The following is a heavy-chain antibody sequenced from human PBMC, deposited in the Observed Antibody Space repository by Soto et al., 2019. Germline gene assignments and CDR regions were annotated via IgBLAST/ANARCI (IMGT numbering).Heavy chain of an antibody. CDR3: ARDQDRYGQAVFNY. J-gene: IGHJ4*02. CDR1: GFTLSTYW. V-gene: IGHV3-74*01. Sequence: GGSLRLSCAASGFTLSTYWMHWVRQVPGKGLVWVSRISTDGSSTTYADSVKGRFTISRDNAKNTMYLQTNSLRAEDTAVYYCARDQDRYGQAVFNYWGQGTLVTVSS. D-gene: IGHD5-18*01. CDR2: ISTDGSST.